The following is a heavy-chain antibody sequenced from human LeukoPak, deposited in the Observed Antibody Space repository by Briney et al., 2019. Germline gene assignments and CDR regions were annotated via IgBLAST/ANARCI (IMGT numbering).Heavy chain of an antibody. J-gene: IGHJ3*02. CDR2: MNPNSGNT. D-gene: IGHD5-18*01. CDR3: ASGGYPAYDAFDI. V-gene: IGHV1-8*03. Sequence: GASVKVSCKASGYTFTSYDINWVRQATGQGLEWMGWMNPNSGNTGYAQKFQGRVTITRNTSISTAYMELGSLRSEDTAVYYCASGGYPAYDAFDIWGQGTMVTVSS. CDR1: GYTFTSYD.